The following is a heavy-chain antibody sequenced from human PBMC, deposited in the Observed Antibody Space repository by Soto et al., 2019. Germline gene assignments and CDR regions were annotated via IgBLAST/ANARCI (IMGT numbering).Heavy chain of an antibody. D-gene: IGHD1-1*01. CDR1: GFTFSNIW. Sequence: PGGSLRLSCAASGFTFSNIWMNWVRQAPGKGLEWVGRIKGKNDNGATDYVAPVKGRFTISRDDSMSTLYLQMNSLNTEDTAVYYCVYNMDVWGQGTTVTVS. CDR2: IKGKNDNGAT. J-gene: IGHJ6*02. CDR3: VYNMDV. V-gene: IGHV3-15*07.